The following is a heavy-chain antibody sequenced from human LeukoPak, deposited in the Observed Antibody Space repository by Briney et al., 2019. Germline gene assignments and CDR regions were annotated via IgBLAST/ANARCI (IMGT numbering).Heavy chain of an antibody. D-gene: IGHD7-27*01. CDR3: ARSHKWGMEAPYFDY. CDR1: GGSFSGYY. CDR2: INHSGST. J-gene: IGHJ4*02. Sequence: SSETLSLTCAVYGGSFSGYYWSWIRQPPGKGLEWIGEINHSGSTNYNPSLKSRVTISVDTSKNQFSLKLSSVTAADTAVYYCARSHKWGMEAPYFDYWGQGTLVTVSS. V-gene: IGHV4-34*01.